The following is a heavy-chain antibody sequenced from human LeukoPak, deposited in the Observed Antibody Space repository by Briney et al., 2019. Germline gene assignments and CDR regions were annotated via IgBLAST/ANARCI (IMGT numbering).Heavy chain of an antibody. CDR2: TSSDLNVK. CDR1: GFTFRNYV. D-gene: IGHD3-10*01. CDR3: AREGYYGSGSPPSLYSDY. J-gene: IGHJ4*02. Sequence: GGSLGLPCAASGFTFRNYVIHWVRQAPGKGLEWAAVTSSDLNVKLYADSVKGRFTISRDNSRSTLYLQMNSLRPEDTAIYYCAREGYYGSGSPPSLYSDYWGQGTLVTVSS. V-gene: IGHV3-30-3*01.